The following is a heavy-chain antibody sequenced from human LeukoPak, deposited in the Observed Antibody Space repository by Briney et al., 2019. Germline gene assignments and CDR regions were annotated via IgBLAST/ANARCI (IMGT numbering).Heavy chain of an antibody. Sequence: GGSLRLSCAVSGFTVSTNYLSWVRQAPGKGLEWVSVIYIGGGTYYTDSVKGRFTISRDNSKNTLYLQMNSPRAEDTAVYYCARGGYGSGSYYNNFDYWGQGTLVTVSS. D-gene: IGHD3-10*01. CDR2: IYIGGGT. J-gene: IGHJ4*02. CDR1: GFTVSTNY. CDR3: ARGGYGSGSYYNNFDY. V-gene: IGHV3-53*01.